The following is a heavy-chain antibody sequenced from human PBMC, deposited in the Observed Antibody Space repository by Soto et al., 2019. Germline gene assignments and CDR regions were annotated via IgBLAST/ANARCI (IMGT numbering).Heavy chain of an antibody. CDR2: ISGSGGTI. D-gene: IGHD7-27*01. CDR1: GFTFSSYA. J-gene: IGHJ4*02. V-gene: IGHV3-23*01. CDR3: VVDWGSSSLVDY. Sequence: GGSLRLSCAASGFTFSSYAMSWVRQAPGKGLEWVSAISGSGGTIYYADSVKGRFTISRDNSKNTLYLQMNSLRVEDTAVYYCVVDWGSSSLVDYWGQGTLVTVSS.